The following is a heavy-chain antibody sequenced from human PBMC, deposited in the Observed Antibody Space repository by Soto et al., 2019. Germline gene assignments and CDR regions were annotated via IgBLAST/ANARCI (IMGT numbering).Heavy chain of an antibody. Sequence: GGSLRLSCAASGFTFSSYWMSWVRQAPGKGLEWVANIKQDGSEKYYVDSVKGRFTISRDNAKNSLYLQMNSLRAEDTAVYYCARDIPAAIGNSPQGFDPWGQGTLVTVYS. D-gene: IGHD2-2*01. CDR2: IKQDGSEK. V-gene: IGHV3-7*01. CDR3: ARDIPAAIGNSPQGFDP. J-gene: IGHJ5*02. CDR1: GFTFSSYW.